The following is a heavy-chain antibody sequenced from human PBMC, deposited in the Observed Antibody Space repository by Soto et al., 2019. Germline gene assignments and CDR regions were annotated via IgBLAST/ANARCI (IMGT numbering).Heavy chain of an antibody. J-gene: IGHJ4*02. CDR2: IYHTGST. CDR3: ARATGTLRSRNCDY. D-gene: IGHD1-1*01. V-gene: IGHV4-31*03. CDR1: GGSISTVGHY. Sequence: SETLSLTCSVSGGSISTVGHYWTWIRQPPGKGLEWIGSIYHTGSTYYSTSLRSRLTMSVDTSKSQFSLRLSSVTAADTAVYYCARATGTLRSRNCDYWGQGSLVTVSS.